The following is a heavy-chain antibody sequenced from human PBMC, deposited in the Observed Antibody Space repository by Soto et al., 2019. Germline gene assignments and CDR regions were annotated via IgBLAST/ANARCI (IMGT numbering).Heavy chain of an antibody. CDR3: ERKAIAAAGTWGQFDP. D-gene: IGHD6-13*01. CDR1: GYSFTSYW. V-gene: IGHV5-51*01. CDR2: IYPGDSDT. J-gene: IGHJ5*02. Sequence: PGESLKISCKGSGYSFTSYWIGWVRQMPGKGLEWMGIIYPGDSDTRYSPSFQGQVTISADKSISTAYLQWSSLKASETAMYYCERKAIAAAGTWGQFDPWGQGTLVTVSS.